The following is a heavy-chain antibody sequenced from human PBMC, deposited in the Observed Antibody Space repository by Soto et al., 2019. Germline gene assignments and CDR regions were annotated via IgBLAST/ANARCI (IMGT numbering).Heavy chain of an antibody. V-gene: IGHV1-3*01. CDR1: GYTFTSYA. Sequence: QVQLVQSGAEVKKPGASVKVSCKASGYTFTSYAMHWVRQAPGQRLEWMGWINAGNGNTRYSQKFQGRVTITRDTSASTAYMELSSLRSEDTAVYYCATPLSSGWYPFDYWGQGTLVTVSS. CDR3: ATPLSSGWYPFDY. J-gene: IGHJ4*02. D-gene: IGHD6-19*01. CDR2: INAGNGNT.